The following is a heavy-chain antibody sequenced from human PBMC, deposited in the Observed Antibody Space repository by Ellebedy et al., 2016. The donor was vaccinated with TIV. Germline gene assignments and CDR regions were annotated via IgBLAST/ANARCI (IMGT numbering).Heavy chain of an antibody. CDR1: GFTFSSYA. J-gene: IGHJ3*02. CDR3: ARKYHDAFDI. CDR2: ISYDGSNK. V-gene: IGHV3-30-3*01. Sequence: GGSLRLXXAASGFTFSSYAMHWVRQAPGKGLEWVAVISYDGSNKYYADSVKGRFTISRDNSKNTLYLQMNSLRAEDTAVYYCARKYHDAFDIWGQGTMVTVSS. D-gene: IGHD6-6*01.